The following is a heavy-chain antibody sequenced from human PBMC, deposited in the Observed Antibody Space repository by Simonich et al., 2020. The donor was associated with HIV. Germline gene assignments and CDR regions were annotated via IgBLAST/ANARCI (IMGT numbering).Heavy chain of an antibody. Sequence: HLHQWGAGLFKPSETLSLTCAVSGGSFNVYYWTWIRQPPGKGLEWIGEINTRGGTDYNPSLKSRVTISVDTSKNQFSLKLSSVTAADTAVFYCARRSGYDLDYWGQGTLVTVSS. V-gene: IGHV4-34*01. CDR1: GGSFNVYY. CDR3: ARRSGYDLDY. CDR2: INTRGGT. J-gene: IGHJ4*02. D-gene: IGHD5-12*01.